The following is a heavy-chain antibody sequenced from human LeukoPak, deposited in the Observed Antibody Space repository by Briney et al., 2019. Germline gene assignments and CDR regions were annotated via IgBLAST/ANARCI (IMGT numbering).Heavy chain of an antibody. J-gene: IGHJ4*02. Sequence: PGGSLRLSCAASGFTFSSYGMHRVRQAPGKGLEWVAFIRSDGSNKYYADSVKGRFTISRDNSKNTLYLQMNSLRAEDTAVYYCAKGVATPIDYWGQGTLVTVSS. CDR3: AKGVATPIDY. CDR2: IRSDGSNK. V-gene: IGHV3-30*02. CDR1: GFTFSSYG. D-gene: IGHD5-12*01.